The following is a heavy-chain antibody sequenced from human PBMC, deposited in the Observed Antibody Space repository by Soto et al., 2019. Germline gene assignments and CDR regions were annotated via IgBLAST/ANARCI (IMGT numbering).Heavy chain of an antibody. CDR1: GGSISSGGYY. D-gene: IGHD3-22*01. CDR2: IYYSGST. J-gene: IGHJ4*02. Sequence: SETLSLTCTVSGGSISSGGYYWNWIRQHPGKGLEWIGYIYYSGSTYYNPSLKSRVNISVDTSKNQFSMKLSSVTAADTAVYYCARRDYYDSSGYYYFDYWGQGTLVTVSS. V-gene: IGHV4-31*03. CDR3: ARRDYYDSSGYYYFDY.